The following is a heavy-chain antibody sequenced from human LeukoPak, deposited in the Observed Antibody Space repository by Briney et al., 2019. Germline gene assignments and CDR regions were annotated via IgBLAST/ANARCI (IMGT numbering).Heavy chain of an antibody. V-gene: IGHV4-4*07. CDR3: ARDASITIFGVVIPEGFDP. CDR1: GGSISSYY. Sequence: SETLSLTCTVSGGSISSYYWSWIRQPAGKGLEWIGRIYTSGSTNYNPSLKSRVTMSVDTSKNQFSLKLSSVTAADTAVYYCARDASITIFGVVIPEGFDPWGQGTLVTVSS. CDR2: IYTSGST. J-gene: IGHJ5*02. D-gene: IGHD3-3*01.